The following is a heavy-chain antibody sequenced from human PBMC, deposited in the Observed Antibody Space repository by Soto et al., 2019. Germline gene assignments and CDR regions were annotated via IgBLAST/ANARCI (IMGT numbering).Heavy chain of an antibody. Sequence: SETLSLTCTVSGGSIISGGYYWSWIRQHPGKGLEWIGYISYSGSTYYNPSLKSRVIISVDTSKNQFSLKLSSVTAADTAVYYCASAMIRGVIIDYWGQGTLVTVSS. CDR2: ISYSGST. V-gene: IGHV4-31*03. J-gene: IGHJ4*02. CDR1: GGSIISGGYY. CDR3: ASAMIRGVIIDY. D-gene: IGHD3-10*01.